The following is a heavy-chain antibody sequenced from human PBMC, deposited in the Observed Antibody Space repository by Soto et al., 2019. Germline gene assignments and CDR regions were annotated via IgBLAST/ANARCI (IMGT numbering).Heavy chain of an antibody. J-gene: IGHJ3*01. Sequence: EVQLLESGGGLVQPGGSLRLSCTGSGFIFSTFAMSWVRQAPGKGLEWLSAISASGGNTYYPDSVKGRFTISRDISEHTLYLQMSSLGGEDTAVYHCAKEPTATVEGAFDLWGRGTMVTVSS. CDR1: GFIFSTFA. CDR3: AKEPTATVEGAFDL. D-gene: IGHD4-17*01. V-gene: IGHV3-23*01. CDR2: ISASGGNT.